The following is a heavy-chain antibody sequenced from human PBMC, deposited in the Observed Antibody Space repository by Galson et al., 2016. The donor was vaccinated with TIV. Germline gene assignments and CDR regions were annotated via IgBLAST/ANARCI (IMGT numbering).Heavy chain of an antibody. D-gene: IGHD2-2*01. CDR3: TKGRTYCSGTSCYSFDS. Sequence: SLRLSCAASGFTFNSYAMGWVRQAPGKGLEWVSGISGSGGSTHYADSVKGRFTITRDSSKNIVYLQLHSLRAEDTAVYYCTKGRTYCSGTSCYSFDSWGQGTLVSVSS. CDR2: ISGSGGST. CDR1: GFTFNSYA. J-gene: IGHJ4*02. V-gene: IGHV3-23*01.